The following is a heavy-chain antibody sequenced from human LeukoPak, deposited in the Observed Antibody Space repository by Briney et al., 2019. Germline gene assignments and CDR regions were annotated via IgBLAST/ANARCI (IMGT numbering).Heavy chain of an antibody. J-gene: IGHJ4*02. Sequence: SETLSLTCTVSGGSISSGGYYWSWIRQHPGKGLEWIGYIYYSGNTYSNPSLKSRVTISVDTSKNRFSLKLSSVTAADTAVYYCARDKGLRYGYSLLDYWGQGTLVTVSS. CDR2: IYYSGNT. D-gene: IGHD5-24*01. V-gene: IGHV4-31*03. CDR1: GGSISSGGYY. CDR3: ARDKGLRYGYSLLDY.